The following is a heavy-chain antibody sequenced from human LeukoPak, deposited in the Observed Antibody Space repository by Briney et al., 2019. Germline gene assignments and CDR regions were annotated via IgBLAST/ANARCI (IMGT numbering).Heavy chain of an antibody. Sequence: ASVKVSCKASGYTFTNYGISWVRQAPGQGLEWMGWISAYNGDTDYAQKLQGRVTMTTDTSTSTAYMELRSLSSDDTAVYYSARDNQGDLDHWGQGTLVTVSS. J-gene: IGHJ4*02. V-gene: IGHV1-18*01. D-gene: IGHD1-14*01. CDR3: ARDNQGDLDH. CDR2: ISAYNGDT. CDR1: GYTFTNYG.